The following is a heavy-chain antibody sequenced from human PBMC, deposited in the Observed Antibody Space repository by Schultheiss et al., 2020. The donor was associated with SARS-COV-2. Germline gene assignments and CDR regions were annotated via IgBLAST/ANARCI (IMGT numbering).Heavy chain of an antibody. CDR1: GGSVSSGSYY. CDR3: ARYSLVWFGEPDVHDMDV. J-gene: IGHJ6*03. Sequence: SQTLSLTCTVSGGSVSSGSYYWSWIRQPPGKGLEWIGYIYYSGSTNYNPSLKSRVTISVDTSKNQFSLKLSSVTAADTAVYYCARYSLVWFGEPDVHDMDVWGKGTTVTVSS. CDR2: IYYSGST. V-gene: IGHV4-61*01. D-gene: IGHD3-10*01.